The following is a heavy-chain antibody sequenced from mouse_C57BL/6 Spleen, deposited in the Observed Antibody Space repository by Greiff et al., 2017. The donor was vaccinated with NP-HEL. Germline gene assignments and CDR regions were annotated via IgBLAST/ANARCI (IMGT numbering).Heavy chain of an antibody. J-gene: IGHJ4*01. Sequence: EVQLQQSGPELVKPGASVKISCKASGYTFTDYYMNWVKQSHGKSLEWIGDINPNNGGTSYNQKFKGKATLTVDKSSSTSYMELRSLTSEDSAVYYCARKGLYGSSRYYAMDYWGQGTSVTVSS. CDR3: ARKGLYGSSRYYAMDY. V-gene: IGHV1-26*01. CDR1: GYTFTDYY. CDR2: INPNNGGT. D-gene: IGHD1-1*01.